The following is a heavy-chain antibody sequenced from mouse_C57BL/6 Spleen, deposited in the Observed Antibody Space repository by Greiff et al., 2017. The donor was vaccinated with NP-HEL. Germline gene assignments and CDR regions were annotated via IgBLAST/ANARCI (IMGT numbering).Heavy chain of an antibody. D-gene: IGHD1-1*01. Sequence: QVQLQQPGAELVMPGASVKLSRKASGYTFTSYWMHWVKQRPGQGLEWIGEIDPSDSYTNYNQKFKGKSTLTVDKSSSTAYMQLSSLTSEDSAVYYCARTTVVASYYFDYWGQGTTLTVSS. CDR2: IDPSDSYT. CDR1: GYTFTSYW. J-gene: IGHJ2*01. CDR3: ARTTVVASYYFDY. V-gene: IGHV1-69*01.